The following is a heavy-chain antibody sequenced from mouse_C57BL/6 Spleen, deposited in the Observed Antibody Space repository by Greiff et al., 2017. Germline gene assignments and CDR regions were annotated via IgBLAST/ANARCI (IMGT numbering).Heavy chain of an antibody. D-gene: IGHD2-5*01. Sequence: EVKLQQSGPELVKPGASVKMSCKASGYTFTDYNMHWVKQSHGKSLEWIGYINPNNGGTSYNQKFKGKATLTVNKSSSTAYMELRSLTSEDSAVYYCARTSNLAWFAYWGQGTLVTVSA. J-gene: IGHJ3*01. V-gene: IGHV1-22*01. CDR2: INPNNGGT. CDR1: GYTFTDYN. CDR3: ARTSNLAWFAY.